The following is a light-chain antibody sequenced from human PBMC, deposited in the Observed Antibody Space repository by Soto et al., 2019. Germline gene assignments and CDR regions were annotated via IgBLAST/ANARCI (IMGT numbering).Light chain of an antibody. V-gene: IGKV3-11*01. CDR2: DAY. Sequence: EVVLTQSPVTLSLSPVARATLSCSASQSFRGLLAWYQQKPGQAPRLLIYDAYNRATGIPPRFSGSGSGTDFPLTISSLEPEDSAVYYGQQRHMWPITVGQGTRLEIK. J-gene: IGKJ5*01. CDR3: QQRHMWPIT. CDR1: QSFRGL.